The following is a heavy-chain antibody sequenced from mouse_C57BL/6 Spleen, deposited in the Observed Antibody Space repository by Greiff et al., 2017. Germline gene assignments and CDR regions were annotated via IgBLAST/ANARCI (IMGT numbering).Heavy chain of an antibody. CDR1: GYTFTDYY. CDR3: AREDLGFAY. Sequence: VQLQQSGAELVRPGASVKLSCKASGYTFTDYYINWVKQRPGQGLEWIARIYPGSGNTYYNEKFKGKATLTAEKSSSTAYMQLSSLTSEDSAVYFCAREDLGFAYWGQGTLVTVSA. CDR2: IYPGSGNT. J-gene: IGHJ3*01. V-gene: IGHV1-76*01.